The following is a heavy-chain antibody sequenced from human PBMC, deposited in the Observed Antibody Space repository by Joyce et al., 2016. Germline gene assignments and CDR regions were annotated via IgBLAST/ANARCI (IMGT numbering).Heavy chain of an antibody. D-gene: IGHD2-8*01. CDR2: LSSSSSYI. CDR3: ARSSYTNGIFEY. CDR1: GFTFSSYS. J-gene: IGHJ4*02. V-gene: IGHV3-21*01. Sequence: EVQLVESGGGLVKPGGSLRLSCAASGFTFSSYSMSWVRQAPGKGLEWVSSLSSSSSYIKYTDSVKGRFTIARDNAKNSLYLQMNSLRVEDTAVYYCARSSYTNGIFEYWGQGTLVTVSS.